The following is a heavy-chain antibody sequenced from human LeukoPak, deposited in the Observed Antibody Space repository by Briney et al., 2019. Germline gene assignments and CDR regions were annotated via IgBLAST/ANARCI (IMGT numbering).Heavy chain of an antibody. CDR1: GYTFTSYG. Sequence: ASVKVSCKASGYTFTSYGISWVRQAPGQGLEWMGWISAYNGNTNYAQKLQGRVTMTTDTSTSTAHMALRSLRSDDTAVYYCARTSSGPPLDYWGQGTLVTVSS. J-gene: IGHJ4*02. CDR2: ISAYNGNT. V-gene: IGHV1-18*01. CDR3: ARTSSGPPLDY. D-gene: IGHD6-19*01.